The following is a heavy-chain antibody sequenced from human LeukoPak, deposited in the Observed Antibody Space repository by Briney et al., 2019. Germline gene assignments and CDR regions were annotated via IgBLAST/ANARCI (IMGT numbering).Heavy chain of an antibody. J-gene: IGHJ4*02. V-gene: IGHV3-23*01. CDR2: ISGSGGST. CDR1: GFTFSSYA. CDR3: AKDRDLRQGYYFDH. Sequence: GGSLRLSCAAPGFTFSSYAMSWFRQAPGKGLEWVSAISGSGGSTYYADSVKGRFTVSRDNSKNTLYLQMNSLRAEDTAIYYCAKDRDLRQGYYFDHWGQGTLVTVSS.